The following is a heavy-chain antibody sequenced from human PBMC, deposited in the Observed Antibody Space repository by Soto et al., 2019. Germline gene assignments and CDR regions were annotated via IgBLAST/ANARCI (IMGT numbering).Heavy chain of an antibody. Sequence: QVQLQQWGAGLLKPSETLSLTCAVYGGSFSGYYWSWIRQPPGKGLEWIGEINHSGSTNYNPSLKSRVTISVDTSKNQFALKLSSVTAADTAVYYCARDPGGSTSSDNWIDPWGQGTLVTVSS. CDR2: INHSGST. J-gene: IGHJ5*02. CDR1: GGSFSGYY. D-gene: IGHD2-2*01. V-gene: IGHV4-34*01. CDR3: ARDPGGSTSSDNWIDP.